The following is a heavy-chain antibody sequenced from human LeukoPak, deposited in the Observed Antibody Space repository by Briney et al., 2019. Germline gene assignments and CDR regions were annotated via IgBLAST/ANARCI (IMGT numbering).Heavy chain of an antibody. CDR3: ARGRRGPYGSGSYFRGFDP. Sequence: SETLSLTCTVSGGSISNKYWSWIRQPPGKGLEWIGEINHSGSTNYNPSLKSRVTISVDTSKNQFSLKLSSVTAADTAVYYCARGRRGPYGSGSYFRGFDPWGQGTLVTVSS. CDR2: INHSGST. CDR1: GGSISNKY. J-gene: IGHJ5*02. D-gene: IGHD3-10*01. V-gene: IGHV4-34*01.